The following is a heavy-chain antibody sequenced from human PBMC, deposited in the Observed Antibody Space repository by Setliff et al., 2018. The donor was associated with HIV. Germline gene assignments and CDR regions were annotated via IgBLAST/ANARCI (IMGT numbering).Heavy chain of an antibody. CDR1: GFTFSSNW. CDR3: AKDPRAAVATICDY. CDR2: ISYDGSNK. V-gene: IGHV3-30*18. D-gene: IGHD5-12*01. Sequence: GGSLRLSCAASGFTFSSNWMHWVRQAPGKGLQWVAVISYDGSNKYYADSVKGRFTISRDNSKNTLYLQMNSLRAEDTAVYYCAKDPRAAVATICDYWGQGTLVTVSS. J-gene: IGHJ4*02.